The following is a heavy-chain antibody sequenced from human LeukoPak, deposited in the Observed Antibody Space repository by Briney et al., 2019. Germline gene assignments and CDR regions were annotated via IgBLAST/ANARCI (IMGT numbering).Heavy chain of an antibody. D-gene: IGHD2-8*01. J-gene: IGHJ4*02. CDR1: GYTFTNYH. V-gene: IGHV1-18*01. CDR3: ALISYCTSVTCYFLDY. CDR2: ISTNNGNT. Sequence: GASVKVSCKAPGYTFTNYHISWVRQAPGQGLEWMGWISTNNGNTNYAQNLQGRVTMTKDTSTSTAYMELRSLRSDDTAVYYCALISYCTSVTCYFLDYWGQGTLVSVSS.